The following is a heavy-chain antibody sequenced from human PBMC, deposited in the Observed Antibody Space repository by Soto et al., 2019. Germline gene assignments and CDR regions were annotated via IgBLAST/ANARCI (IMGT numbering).Heavy chain of an antibody. V-gene: IGHV3-33*01. D-gene: IGHD5-18*01. CDR2: IWYDGSNK. Sequence: GGSLRLSCAASGFTFSSYGMHWVRQAPGKGLEWVAVIWYDGSNKYYADSVKGRFTISRDNSKNTLYLQMNSLRAEDTAVYYCARIAMVDSFDYWGQGTLVTVS. CDR3: ARIAMVDSFDY. J-gene: IGHJ4*02. CDR1: GFTFSSYG.